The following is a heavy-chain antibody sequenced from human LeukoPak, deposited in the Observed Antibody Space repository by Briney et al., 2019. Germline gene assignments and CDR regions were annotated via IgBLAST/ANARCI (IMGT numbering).Heavy chain of an antibody. Sequence: SETLSLTCTVSGGSISSYYWSWIRQPPGKGLEWIGYIYYSGSTNYNPSLKSRVTISVDTSKNQFSLKLSSVTAADTAVYYCARGPSYSSSWYQGFDWFDHWGQGTLVTVSS. CDR3: ARGPSYSSSWYQGFDWFDH. V-gene: IGHV4-59*01. D-gene: IGHD6-13*01. CDR2: IYYSGST. CDR1: GGSISSYY. J-gene: IGHJ5*02.